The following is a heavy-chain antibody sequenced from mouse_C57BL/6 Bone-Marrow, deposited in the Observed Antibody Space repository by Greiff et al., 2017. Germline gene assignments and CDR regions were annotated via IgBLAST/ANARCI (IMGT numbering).Heavy chain of an antibody. J-gene: IGHJ2*01. V-gene: IGHV1-50*01. Sequence: VQLQQPGAELVKPGASVKLSCKASGYTFTSYWMQWVKQRPGQGLEWIGEIDPSDSYTNYNQKFKGKATLTVDTSSSTAYMQLSSLTSEDSAVYYCARGAITTVVSYYFDYWGQGTTLTVSS. CDR2: IDPSDSYT. CDR1: GYTFTSYW. D-gene: IGHD1-1*01. CDR3: ARGAITTVVSYYFDY.